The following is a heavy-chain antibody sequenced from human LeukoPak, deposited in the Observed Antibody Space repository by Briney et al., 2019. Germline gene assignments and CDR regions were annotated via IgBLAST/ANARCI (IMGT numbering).Heavy chain of an antibody. CDR1: GGSFSGYY. J-gene: IGHJ5*02. D-gene: IGHD2-15*01. Sequence: SETLSLTCAVYGGSFSGYYWSWIRQPPGKGLEWIGEINHSGSTNYKPSLMSRVTISVDTSKNQFSLKLSSVTAADTTVYYCASFPDCSGGSCASWFDPWGQGTLVTVSS. CDR3: ASFPDCSGGSCASWFDP. V-gene: IGHV4-34*01. CDR2: INHSGST.